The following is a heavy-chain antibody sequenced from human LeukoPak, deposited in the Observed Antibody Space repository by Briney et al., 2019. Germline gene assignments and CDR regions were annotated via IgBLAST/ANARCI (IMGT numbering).Heavy chain of an antibody. J-gene: IGHJ5*02. V-gene: IGHV1-69*04. Sequence: SVKVSCKASGGTFSSYAISWVRQAPGQGLEWMGRIIPIFGIANYAQKFQGRVTITADKSTSTAYMELSSLRSEDTAVYYCARSPRNNWFDPWGQGTLVTVSS. CDR1: GGTFSSYA. CDR2: IIPIFGIA. CDR3: ARSPRNNWFDP.